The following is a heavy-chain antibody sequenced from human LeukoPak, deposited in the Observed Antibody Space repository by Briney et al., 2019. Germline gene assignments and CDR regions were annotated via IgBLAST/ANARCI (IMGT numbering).Heavy chain of an antibody. J-gene: IGHJ6*02. CDR1: GGTFSSYA. CDR2: IIPILGIA. V-gene: IGHV1-69*04. D-gene: IGHD2-2*01. CDR3: ARVPSRGYCSSTSCSYYYYGMDV. Sequence: GASVKVSCKASGGTFSSYAISWVRQAPGQGLEWMGRIIPILGIANYAQKFQGGVTITADKSTSTAYMELSSLRSEDTAVYYCARVPSRGYCSSTSCSYYYYGMDVWGQVTTVTVSS.